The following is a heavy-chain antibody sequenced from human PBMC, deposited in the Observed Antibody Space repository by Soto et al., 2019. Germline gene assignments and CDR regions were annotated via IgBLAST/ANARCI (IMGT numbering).Heavy chain of an antibody. Sequence: PGESLKISCKGSGYSFTTYWIGWVRQMPGKGLEWMGIIYPGDSDTRYSPSFQGQVTISADKSISTAYLQWSSLKASDTAMYYCARPQFCGRAGRRHSFDHWGQGTLVTVSS. V-gene: IGHV5-51*01. D-gene: IGHD3-16*01. CDR2: IYPGDSDT. J-gene: IGHJ4*02. CDR3: ARPQFCGRAGRRHSFDH. CDR1: GYSFTTYW.